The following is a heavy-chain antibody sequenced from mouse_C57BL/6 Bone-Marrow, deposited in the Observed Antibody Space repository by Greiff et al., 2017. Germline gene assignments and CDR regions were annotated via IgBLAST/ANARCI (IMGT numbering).Heavy chain of an antibody. CDR2: IHPNSGST. V-gene: IGHV1-64*01. J-gene: IGHJ1*03. Sequence: PGQGLVWIGMIHPNSGSTNYNEKFKCKATLTVDKSSSTAYMQHISLTSEDSAVYYCARSSSTVVATDWYFDVWGTGTTVTVSS. CDR3: ARSSSTVVATDWYFDV. D-gene: IGHD1-1*01.